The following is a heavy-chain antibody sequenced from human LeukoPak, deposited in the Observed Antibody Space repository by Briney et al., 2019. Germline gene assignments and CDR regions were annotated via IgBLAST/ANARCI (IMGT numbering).Heavy chain of an antibody. CDR1: GFTVSAKY. V-gene: IGHV3-66*02. CDR3: ARGGGFGGPGGDNWFDS. D-gene: IGHD3-16*01. Sequence: GGSLRLSCAASGFTVSAKYMSWVRQGPGKGLDWISSIYSDGGTNYADSVKGRFTISRDNSKNTLYLQMNSLRPEDTAVYYCARGGGFGGPGGDNWFDSWGQGALVTVS. J-gene: IGHJ5*01. CDR2: IYSDGGT.